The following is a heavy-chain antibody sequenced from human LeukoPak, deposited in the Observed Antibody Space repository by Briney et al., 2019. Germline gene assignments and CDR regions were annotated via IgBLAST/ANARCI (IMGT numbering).Heavy chain of an antibody. CDR2: IHPGNSES. D-gene: IGHD3-22*01. J-gene: IGHJ4*02. CDR1: GYTFSNDW. CDR3: ARLDSGGFYFVPY. Sequence: GESLKISCEASGYTFSNDWIGWVRQMPGKGLEWMGIIHPGNSESRYTPSFQGHVTFSVDMSITTAYLQWSSLEASDTAMYYCARLDSGGFYFVPYWGQGTLVTVSS. V-gene: IGHV5-51*01.